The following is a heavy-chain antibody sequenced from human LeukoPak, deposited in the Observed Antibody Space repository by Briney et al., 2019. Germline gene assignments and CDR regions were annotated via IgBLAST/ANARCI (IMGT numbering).Heavy chain of an antibody. Sequence: PSETLSLTCTVSGGSINNYYWSWIRQPPGKAVEWIGYVYYTGSTNYNPSLKSRVTISVDSSKTQFSLNLRSATAADTAVYYCAREGRVYYYDSSALGVEGAFDIWGQGTMVTVSS. CDR3: AREGRVYYYDSSALGVEGAFDI. J-gene: IGHJ3*02. CDR1: GGSINNYY. V-gene: IGHV4-59*01. D-gene: IGHD3-22*01. CDR2: VYYTGST.